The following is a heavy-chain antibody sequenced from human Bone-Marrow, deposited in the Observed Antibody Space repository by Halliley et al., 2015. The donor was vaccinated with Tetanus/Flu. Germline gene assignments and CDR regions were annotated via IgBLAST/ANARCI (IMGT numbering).Heavy chain of an antibody. V-gene: IGHV3-21*01. D-gene: IGHD3-22*01. Sequence: SISGSSREIFCARSVKGRFTISRDNAKNSLHLQMNSLRAEDTAVYFCARDPLYSDNSGYYFDYWGRGTLVTVSS. CDR2: ISGSSREI. J-gene: IGHJ4*02. CDR3: ARDPLYSDNSGYYFDY.